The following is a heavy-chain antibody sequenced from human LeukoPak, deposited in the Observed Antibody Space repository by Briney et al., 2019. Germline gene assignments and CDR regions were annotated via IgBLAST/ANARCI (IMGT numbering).Heavy chain of an antibody. J-gene: IGHJ4*02. D-gene: IGHD1-1*01. Sequence: GGSLRLSCAASGFTFSSYAMSWVRQAPGKGLEWVANVRQDGGETFYVDSVKGRFTISRDNAKNSLFLQMNSLRAEDTALYYCARGSSLTTATSALFESWGQGSLVTVSS. CDR3: ARGSSLTTATSALFES. V-gene: IGHV3-7*01. CDR2: VRQDGGET. CDR1: GFTFSSYA.